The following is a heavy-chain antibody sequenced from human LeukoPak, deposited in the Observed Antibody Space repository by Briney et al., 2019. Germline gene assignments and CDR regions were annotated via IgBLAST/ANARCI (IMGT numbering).Heavy chain of an antibody. Sequence: GGSLRLSCAASGFTFGSSWMTWVRQAPGKGLEWVAIIKPDGSDKSYVDSVKGRFTVSRDNAKNSLYLQMSSLRTEDTAVYYCARDPSYGALDYWGQGTLVTVSS. CDR1: GFTFGSSW. CDR2: IKPDGSDK. J-gene: IGHJ4*02. D-gene: IGHD4-17*01. V-gene: IGHV3-7*01. CDR3: ARDPSYGALDY.